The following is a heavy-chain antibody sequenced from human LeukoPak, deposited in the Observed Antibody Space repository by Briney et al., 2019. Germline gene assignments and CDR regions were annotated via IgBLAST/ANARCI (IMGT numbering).Heavy chain of an antibody. Sequence: GGSLRLSCAASGFTFDDYAMHSVRQAPGKGLEWVSGISWNSGSIGYADSGKGRFTISRHNAKNSLYLQMNSLRAEDTALYYCAKDISVLRSSGWYDYWGQGTLVTVSS. CDR2: ISWNSGSI. D-gene: IGHD6-19*01. CDR1: GFTFDDYA. CDR3: AKDISVLRSSGWYDY. V-gene: IGHV3-9*01. J-gene: IGHJ4*02.